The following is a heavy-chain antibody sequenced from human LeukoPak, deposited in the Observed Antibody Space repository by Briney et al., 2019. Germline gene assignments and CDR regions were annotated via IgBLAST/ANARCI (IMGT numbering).Heavy chain of an antibody. CDR3: ARRRASGFGELFDY. CDR2: INHSGST. Sequence: SETLSLTCALYGGSLSTYYWGWIRQPPGKGLEWIGEINHSGSTNYNPSLESRVTISVDTSKNRFSLKLSSVTAADTAVYYCARRRASGFGELFDYWGQGTLVTVSS. CDR1: GGSLSTYY. J-gene: IGHJ4*02. V-gene: IGHV4-34*01. D-gene: IGHD3-10*01.